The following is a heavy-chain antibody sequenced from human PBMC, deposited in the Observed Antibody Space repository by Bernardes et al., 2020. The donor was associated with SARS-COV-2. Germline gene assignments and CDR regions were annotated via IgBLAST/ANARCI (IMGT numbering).Heavy chain of an antibody. CDR3: ARDAPTYCSGANCYSDSFDY. Sequence: GGSLRLSCAASGFTFSNFAMTWVRQAPGKGLVWVSTILGSGGLAYYADSVKGRFTISRDNSKNTLYLQINSLRADDTAVYYCARDAPTYCSGANCYSDSFDYWGQGTLVTVSS. D-gene: IGHD2-15*01. J-gene: IGHJ4*02. CDR1: GFTFSNFA. CDR2: ILGSGGLA. V-gene: IGHV3-23*01.